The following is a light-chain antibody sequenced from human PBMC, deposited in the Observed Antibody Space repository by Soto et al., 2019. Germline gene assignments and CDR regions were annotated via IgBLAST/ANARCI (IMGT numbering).Light chain of an antibody. CDR2: GAS. J-gene: IGKJ4*01. CDR1: QGIGST. V-gene: IGKV3-15*01. Sequence: EIVMTQSPATLSVSPGERATLSCRASQGIGSTLAWYQQKPGQTPRLLIYGASTRATGVPARFSGSGSGTEFTLTINRLQSEDFAVYYCKRYNNWPLTFGGGTKVEIK. CDR3: KRYNNWPLT.